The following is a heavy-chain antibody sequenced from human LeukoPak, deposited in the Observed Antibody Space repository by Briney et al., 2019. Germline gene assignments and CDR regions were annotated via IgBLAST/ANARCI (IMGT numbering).Heavy chain of an antibody. V-gene: IGHV4-39*01. CDR1: GGSISSSSYY. CDR3: ANGYNYPFDY. J-gene: IGHJ4*02. CDR2: IYYSGST. D-gene: IGHD5-24*01. Sequence: WETLSLTCTVSGGSISSSSYYWGWIRQPPGTGLEWIGSIYYSGSTYYNPSLKSRVTISVDTSKNQFSLKLSSVTAADTAVYYCANGYNYPFDYWGQGTLVTVPS.